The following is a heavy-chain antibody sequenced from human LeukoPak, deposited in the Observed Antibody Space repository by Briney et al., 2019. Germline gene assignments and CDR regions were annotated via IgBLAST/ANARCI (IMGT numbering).Heavy chain of an antibody. Sequence: GGSLRLSCAASGFTFDDYAMHWVRQAPGKGLEWVSLISGDGGGTYYVDSVKGRFTISRDNSKNSLYLQMTSLGTEDTALYYCASLSYTTNKNDYWGQGTLVTVSP. CDR1: GFTFDDYA. CDR3: ASLSYTTNKNDY. V-gene: IGHV3-43*02. D-gene: IGHD3-16*02. J-gene: IGHJ4*02. CDR2: ISGDGGGT.